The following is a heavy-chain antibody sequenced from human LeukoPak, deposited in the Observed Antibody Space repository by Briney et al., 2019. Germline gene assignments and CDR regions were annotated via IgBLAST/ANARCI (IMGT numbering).Heavy chain of an antibody. J-gene: IGHJ6*02. CDR2: ISSSGSTI. V-gene: IGHV3-11*01. CDR3: ARAPTTKTGTKDYYYYGMDV. D-gene: IGHD1-1*01. CDR1: GFTFSDYY. Sequence: GGSLRLSCAASGFTFSDYYMSWIRQAPGKGLEWASYISSSGSTIYYADSVKGRFTISRDNAKNSLYLQMNSLRAEDTAVYYCARAPTTKTGTKDYYYYGMDVWGQGTTVTVSS.